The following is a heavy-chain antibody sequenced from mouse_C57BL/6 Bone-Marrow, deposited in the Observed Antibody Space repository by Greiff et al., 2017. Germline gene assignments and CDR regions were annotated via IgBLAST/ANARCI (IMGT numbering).Heavy chain of an antibody. J-gene: IGHJ3*01. V-gene: IGHV1-69*01. CDR2: IDPSDSYT. CDR3: ARRSSGFPGFAY. Sequence: QVQLQQPGAELVMPGASVKLSCKASGYTFTSYWMHWVKQRPGQGLAWIGEIDPSDSYTNYNQKFKGKSTLTVDKSSSTAYMQLSSLTSEDSAVYYCARRSSGFPGFAYWGQGTLVTVSA. D-gene: IGHD3-2*02. CDR1: GYTFTSYW.